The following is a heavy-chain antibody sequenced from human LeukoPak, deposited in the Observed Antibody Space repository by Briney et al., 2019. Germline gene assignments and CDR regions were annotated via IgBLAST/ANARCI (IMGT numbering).Heavy chain of an antibody. V-gene: IGHV3-48*01. D-gene: IGHD2-15*01. CDR3: ARDPRGYCSGGSCLPGYGMDV. Sequence: GGTLRLSCAASGFTFSSYSMNWVRQAPGKGLEWVSYISSSSSTIYYADSVKGRFTISRDNAKNSLYLQMNSLRAEDTAVYYCARDPRGYCSGGSCLPGYGMDVWGQGTTVTVSS. J-gene: IGHJ6*02. CDR1: GFTFSSYS. CDR2: ISSSSSTI.